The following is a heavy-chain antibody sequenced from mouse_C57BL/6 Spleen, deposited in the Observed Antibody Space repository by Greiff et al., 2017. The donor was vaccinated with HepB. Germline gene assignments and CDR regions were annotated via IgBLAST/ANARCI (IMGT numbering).Heavy chain of an antibody. CDR1: GFNIKNPY. D-gene: IGHD2-14*01. CDR2: IDPANGNT. Sequence: VQLQQSVAELVRPGASVKLSCTASGFNIKNPYMHWVKQRPEQGLEWIGRIDPANGNTKYAPKFQGKATITADTSSNTAYLQLSSLTSEDTAIYYCAREGDGTTERGYYYAMDYWGQGTSVTVSS. CDR3: AREGDGTTERGYYYAMDY. J-gene: IGHJ4*01. V-gene: IGHV14-3*01.